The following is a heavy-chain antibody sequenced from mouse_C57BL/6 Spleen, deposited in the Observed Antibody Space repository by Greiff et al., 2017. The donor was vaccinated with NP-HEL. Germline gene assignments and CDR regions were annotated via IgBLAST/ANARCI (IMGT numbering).Heavy chain of an antibody. Sequence: QVQLQQSGAELAKPRASVQLSSQASGYTFTSYWMHWVKQRHGQGLEWIGYINPSSGYTKYNQKFKDKATLTADKSSSTAYMQLNSLTYGDSAVYYCAKGGRSLYYAMDYWGQGTSVTVSS. D-gene: IGHD1-1*01. CDR3: AKGGRSLYYAMDY. V-gene: IGHV1-7*01. J-gene: IGHJ4*01. CDR1: GYTFTSYW. CDR2: INPSSGYT.